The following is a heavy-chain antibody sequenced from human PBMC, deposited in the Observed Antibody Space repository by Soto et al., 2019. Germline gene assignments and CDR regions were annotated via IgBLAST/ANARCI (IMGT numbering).Heavy chain of an antibody. V-gene: IGHV1-2*02. D-gene: IGHD3-22*01. CDR2: INPNSGGT. J-gene: IGHJ4*02. CDR1: GYTFTGYY. Sequence: GASVKVSCKASGYTFTGYYMHWVRQAPGQGLEWMGWINPNSGGTNYAQKFQGRVTMTRDTSISTAYMELSRLRSDDTAVYYCARRDYYDSSGYRWGASDRTTDYCGQGTLVTVSS. CDR3: ARRDYYDSSGYRWGASDRTTDY.